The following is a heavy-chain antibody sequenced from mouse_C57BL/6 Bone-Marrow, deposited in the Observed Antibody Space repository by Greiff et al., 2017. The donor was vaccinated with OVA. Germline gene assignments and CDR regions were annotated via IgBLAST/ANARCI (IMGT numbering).Heavy chain of an antibody. D-gene: IGHD3-3*01. V-gene: IGHV5-16*01. CDR1: GFTFSDYY. CDR3: ARDRGLNYFDY. J-gene: IGHJ2*01. Sequence: EVHLVESEGGLVQPGRSMKLSCTASGFTFSDYYMAWVRQVPEKGLEWVANINYDGSSTYYLDSLKSRFIISRDNAKNILYLQMSSLKSEDTATYYCARDRGLNYFDYWGQGTTLTVSS. CDR2: INYDGSST.